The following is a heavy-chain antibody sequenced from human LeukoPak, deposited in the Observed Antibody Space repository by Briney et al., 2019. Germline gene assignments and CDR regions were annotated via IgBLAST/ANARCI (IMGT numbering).Heavy chain of an antibody. D-gene: IGHD3-16*01. V-gene: IGHV3-15*01. J-gene: IGHJ4*02. CDR1: GFTFSNAW. CDR3: TTDSALGDDLFDY. Sequence: PGRSLRHSCAASGFTFSNAWMSWVRQAPGKGLEWVGRIKSKTDGGTTDYAAPVKGRFTISRDDSKNTLYLQMNSLKTEDTAVYYCTTDSALGDDLFDYWGQGTLVTVSS. CDR2: IKSKTDGGTT.